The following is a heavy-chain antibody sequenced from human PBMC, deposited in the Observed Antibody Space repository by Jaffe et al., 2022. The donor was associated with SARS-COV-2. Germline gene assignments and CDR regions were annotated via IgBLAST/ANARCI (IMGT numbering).Heavy chain of an antibody. J-gene: IGHJ5*02. CDR3: ARDPSNYYYDSSDPFDP. CDR2: IIPILGIA. CDR1: GGTFSSYT. V-gene: IGHV1-69*08. D-gene: IGHD3-22*01. Sequence: QVQLVQSGAEVKKPGSSVKVSCKASGGTFSSYTISWVRQAPGQGLEWMGRIIPILGIANYAQKFQGRVTITADKSTSTAYMELSSLRSEDTAVYYCARDPSNYYYDSSDPFDPWGQGTLVTVSS.